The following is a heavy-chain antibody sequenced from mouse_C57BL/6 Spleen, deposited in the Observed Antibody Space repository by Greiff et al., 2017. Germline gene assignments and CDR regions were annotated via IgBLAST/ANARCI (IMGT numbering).Heavy chain of an antibody. V-gene: IGHV3-6*01. Sequence: EVKLMESGPGLVKPSQSLSLTCSVTGYSITSGYYWNWIRQFPGNKLEWMGYISYDGSNNYNPSLKNRISITRDTSKNQFFLKLNSVTTEDTATYYCARSSLYDGYPWFAYWGQGTLVTVSA. CDR1: GYSITSGYY. CDR3: ARSSLYDGYPWFAY. CDR2: ISYDGSN. D-gene: IGHD2-3*01. J-gene: IGHJ3*01.